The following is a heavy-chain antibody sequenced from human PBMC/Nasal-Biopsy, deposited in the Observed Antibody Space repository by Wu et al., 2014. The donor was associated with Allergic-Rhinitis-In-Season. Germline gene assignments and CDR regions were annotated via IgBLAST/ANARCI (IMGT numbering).Heavy chain of an antibody. D-gene: IGHD2-15*01. Sequence: LRLSCAASGFTFSSYGMHWVRQAPGKGLEWVAVISYDGSNKYYADSVKGRFTISRDNSKNTLYLQMNSLRAEDTAVYYCAKDLVVAAAFWSLFDYWGRGNPWSPSPQ. V-gene: IGHV3-30*18. CDR3: AKDLVVAAAFWSLFDY. CDR1: GFTFSSYG. J-gene: IGHJ4*02. CDR2: ISYDGSNK.